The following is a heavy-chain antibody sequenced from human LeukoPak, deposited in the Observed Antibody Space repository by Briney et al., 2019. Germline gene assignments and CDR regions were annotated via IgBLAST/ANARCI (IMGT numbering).Heavy chain of an antibody. D-gene: IGHD4-17*01. CDR2: FDPEDGET. V-gene: IGHV1-24*01. CDR3: ATDAYGDPFFDY. CDR1: GYTLTELS. J-gene: IGHJ4*02. Sequence: GASVKVSCKVSGYTLTELSMHWVRQAPGKGLEWMGGFDPEDGETIYAQKFQGRVTMTEDTSTDTAYMELSSLRSEDTAVYYCATDAYGDPFFDYWGQGTLVTVSS.